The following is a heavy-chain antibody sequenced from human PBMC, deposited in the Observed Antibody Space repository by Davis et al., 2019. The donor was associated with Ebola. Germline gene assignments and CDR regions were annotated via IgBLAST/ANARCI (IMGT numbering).Heavy chain of an antibody. CDR3: AKGGDCSGGSCYSYFDY. V-gene: IGHV3-23*01. D-gene: IGHD2-15*01. J-gene: IGHJ4*02. Sequence: PGGSLRLSCAASGFSFSSYALSWVRQAPGKGLEWVSSISISGGDTYYADSVKGRFTISRDNSKNTLYLQMNSLRAEDTAVYYCAKGGDCSGGSCYSYFDYWGQGTLVTVSS. CDR1: GFSFSSYA. CDR2: ISISGGDT.